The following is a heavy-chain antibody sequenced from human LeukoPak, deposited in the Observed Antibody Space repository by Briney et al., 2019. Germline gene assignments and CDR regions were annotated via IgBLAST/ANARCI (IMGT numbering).Heavy chain of an antibody. Sequence: GESLKISCKGSGYSFTSYWIGWVRQMPGKGLEWMGIIYPGDSDTRYSPSFQGQVTISADKSISTAYLQWSSLKASDTAMYYCARPKGMIVVAEDAFDIWGQGTMVTVSS. CDR3: ARPKGMIVVAEDAFDI. D-gene: IGHD3-22*01. CDR1: GYSFTSYW. J-gene: IGHJ3*02. V-gene: IGHV5-51*01. CDR2: IYPGDSDT.